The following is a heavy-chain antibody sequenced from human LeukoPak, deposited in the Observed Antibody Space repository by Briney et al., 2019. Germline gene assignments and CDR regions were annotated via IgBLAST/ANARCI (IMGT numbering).Heavy chain of an antibody. CDR1: GYSIRSCG. J-gene: IGHJ3*02. D-gene: IGHD3-16*01. CDR2: VNNNIVNT. CDR3: ARDLKIRGRPGTFEI. Sequence: GASVKVSCKSSGYSIRSCGISWVRQTPGQALEWVGWVNNNIVNTNNGKKFQGRVTVTTDTSTSTAYMEPRSLRFDDTAVYYCARDLKIRGRPGTFEIWGRGTTVIVSP. V-gene: IGHV1-18*01.